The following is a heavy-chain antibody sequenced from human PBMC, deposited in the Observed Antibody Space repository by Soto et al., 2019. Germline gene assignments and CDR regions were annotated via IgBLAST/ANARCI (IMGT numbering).Heavy chain of an antibody. J-gene: IGHJ4*02. CDR3: ARSGYCNDGGCYHLDY. Sequence: GESRKISCXGSGYSFTTTWISWVRQMPGKGLEWMGRIDPSDSYTNYSPSFQGHVTISADKSISTAYLQWSSLKASDTAMYYCARSGYCNDGGCYHLDYWGRGTLVTVSS. CDR1: GYSFTTTW. CDR2: IDPSDSYT. D-gene: IGHD2-15*01. V-gene: IGHV5-10-1*01.